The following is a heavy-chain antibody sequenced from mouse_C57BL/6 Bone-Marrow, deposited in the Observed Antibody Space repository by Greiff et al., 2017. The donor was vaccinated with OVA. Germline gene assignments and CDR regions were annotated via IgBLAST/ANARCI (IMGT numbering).Heavy chain of an antibody. J-gene: IGHJ4*01. V-gene: IGHV5-6*01. Sequence: EVHLVESGGDLVKPGGSLKLSCAASGFTFSSYGMSWVRQTPDKRLEWVATISSGGSYTYYPDSVKGRFTISRDNAKNTLYLQMSSLKDEDTAMYYCASPGAMDDWGQGTAVTVSS. CDR2: ISSGGSYT. CDR3: ASPGAMDD. CDR1: GFTFSSYG.